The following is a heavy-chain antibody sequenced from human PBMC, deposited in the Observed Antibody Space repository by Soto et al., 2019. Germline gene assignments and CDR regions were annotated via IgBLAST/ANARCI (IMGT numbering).Heavy chain of an antibody. CDR2: MNPNSGNT. CDR1: GYTFTSYD. CDR3: ARGMKYGAYSRWFDP. Sequence: QVQLVQSGAEVKKPGASVKVSCKASGYTFTSYDINWVRQATGQVLAYLGWMNPNSGNTVYVQKFQGRVTITRDNCITTAYMELSSLRSEDSAVYFCARGMKYGAYSRWFDPWGQGTLVTVSS. J-gene: IGHJ5*02. D-gene: IGHD4-17*01. V-gene: IGHV1-8*01.